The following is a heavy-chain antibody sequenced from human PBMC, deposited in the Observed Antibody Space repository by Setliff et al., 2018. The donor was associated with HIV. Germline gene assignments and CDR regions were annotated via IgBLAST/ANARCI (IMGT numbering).Heavy chain of an antibody. Sequence: ASVKVSCKDSGSTFSTYDINWVRQAPGQGPEWMGWMNPNSGNTGYAPKLQGRVTMTRNTSISTAYMELSSLRSDDTAVYYCATSWSRVPYYGMDVWG. CDR3: ATSWSRVPYYGMDV. D-gene: IGHD2-2*01. CDR1: GSTFSTYD. J-gene: IGHJ6*01. V-gene: IGHV1-8*01. CDR2: MNPNSGNT.